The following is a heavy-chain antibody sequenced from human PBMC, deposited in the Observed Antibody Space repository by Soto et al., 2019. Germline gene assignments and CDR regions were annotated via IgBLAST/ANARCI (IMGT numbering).Heavy chain of an antibody. CDR2: VNWDGDTT. D-gene: IGHD4-17*01. Sequence: PGGSVRLSCAASGFTFDDFAMCWVRQVPGRGLEWISLVNWDGDTTFYADSVKGRFIISRDNSKNSVYLQMNSLRSDDSAIYYCAKGATVTTHYQYYGMDVWGRGTTVTVSS. CDR3: AKGATVTTHYQYYGMDV. V-gene: IGHV3-43D*04. J-gene: IGHJ6*02. CDR1: GFTFDDFA.